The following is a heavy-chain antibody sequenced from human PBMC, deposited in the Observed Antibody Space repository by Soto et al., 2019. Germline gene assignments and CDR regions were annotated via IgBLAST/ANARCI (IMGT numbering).Heavy chain of an antibody. J-gene: IGHJ6*02. V-gene: IGHV1-18*01. D-gene: IGHD2-15*01. CDR2: ISTYNGDT. Sequence: QVQLVQSGAEVRKPGASVKVSCKASGYTFSTSGMSWLRQAPGQGLEWMGWISTYNGDTNDAPKFQDRVTMTSDTSTSTVSMELRSLRSDDTAVYYCARAGAAPYYYYGMDVWGQGTRVTVSS. CDR3: ARAGAAPYYYYGMDV. CDR1: GYTFSTSG.